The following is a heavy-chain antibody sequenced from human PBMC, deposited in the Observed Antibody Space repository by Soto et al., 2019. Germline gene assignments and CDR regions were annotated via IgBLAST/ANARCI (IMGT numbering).Heavy chain of an antibody. CDR1: GDSVNSAY. J-gene: IGHJ4*02. CDR2: IYHTGRT. Sequence: QVQLQEMGPGLVKPSQTLTVTCTVSGDSVNSAYWSWIRQLPGKGLEWMGNIYHTGRTFYNPSLKSRLAISIDTSKPLFSLNLRSVTASDTAVYYCARTDAYNSSFFDSWGQGTVVTVAS. V-gene: IGHV4-31*03. CDR3: ARTDAYNSSFFDS. D-gene: IGHD6-6*01.